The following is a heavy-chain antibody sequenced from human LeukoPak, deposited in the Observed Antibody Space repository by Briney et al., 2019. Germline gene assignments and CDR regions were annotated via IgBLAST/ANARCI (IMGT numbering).Heavy chain of an antibody. CDR2: ISSSGSTI. CDR1: GFTFSSYE. V-gene: IGHV3-48*03. CDR3: ARDRPPYYYGMDV. J-gene: IGHJ6*02. Sequence: PGGSLRLSCAASGFTFSSYEMNWVRQAPGKGLERVSYISSSGSTIYYADSVKGRFTISRDNAKNSLYLQMNSLRAEDTAVYYCARDRPPYYYGMDVWGQGTTVTVSS.